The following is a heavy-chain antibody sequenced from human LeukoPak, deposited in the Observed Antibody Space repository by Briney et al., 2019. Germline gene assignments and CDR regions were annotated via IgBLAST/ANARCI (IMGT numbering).Heavy chain of an antibody. CDR2: INAGNGNT. Sequence: GASVKVSCKASGYTFTSYVMYWVRQAPGQGLEWMGWINAGNGNTKYSQEFQGRVTITRDTSASTAYMELSSLTSEDMAVYYCARESGWYPYYFDYWGQGTLATVSS. CDR3: ARESGWYPYYFDY. V-gene: IGHV1-3*03. J-gene: IGHJ4*02. D-gene: IGHD6-19*01. CDR1: GYTFTSYV.